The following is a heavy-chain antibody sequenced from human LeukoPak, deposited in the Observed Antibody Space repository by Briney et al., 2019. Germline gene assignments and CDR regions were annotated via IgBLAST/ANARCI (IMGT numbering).Heavy chain of an antibody. Sequence: GGSLRLSCAASGFTFSSYAMSWVRQAPGKGLEWVSAISGSGGSTYYAASVKGRFTISRDNSKNTRYLQMNSLRAEDTAVYYCAKTEYYDFWSGYYPHFDYWGQGTLVTVSS. D-gene: IGHD3-3*01. J-gene: IGHJ4*02. CDR1: GFTFSSYA. V-gene: IGHV3-23*01. CDR2: ISGSGGST. CDR3: AKTEYYDFWSGYYPHFDY.